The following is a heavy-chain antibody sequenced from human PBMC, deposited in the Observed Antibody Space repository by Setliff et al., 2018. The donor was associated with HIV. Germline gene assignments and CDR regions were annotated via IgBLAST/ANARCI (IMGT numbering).Heavy chain of an antibody. J-gene: IGHJ4*02. Sequence: SETLSLTCTVSGGSISSYYWNWIRQPPGKGLEWIGYIYYSGSTNYKPSLKSRVTISVDASNNQFSLELRSMTAADTAVYYCARENGDCSGGACYFMLDSWGQGTRVTVSS. CDR3: ARENGDCSGGACYFMLDS. V-gene: IGHV4-59*01. CDR2: IYYSGST. CDR1: GGSISSYY. D-gene: IGHD2-15*01.